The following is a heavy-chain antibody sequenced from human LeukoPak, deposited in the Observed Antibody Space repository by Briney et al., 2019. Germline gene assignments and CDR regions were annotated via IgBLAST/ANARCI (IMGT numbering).Heavy chain of an antibody. CDR2: INHSGST. V-gene: IGHV4-34*01. CDR3: ATGGGSSSLFDY. J-gene: IGHJ4*02. D-gene: IGHD6-6*01. CDR1: GGSFSGYY. Sequence: KPSETLSLTCAVYGGSFSGYYWSWIRQPPGKGLEWIGEINHSGSTNYNPSLNSRVTISVDTSKNQFSLKLSSVTAADTAVYYCATGGGSSSLFDYWGQGTLVTVSS.